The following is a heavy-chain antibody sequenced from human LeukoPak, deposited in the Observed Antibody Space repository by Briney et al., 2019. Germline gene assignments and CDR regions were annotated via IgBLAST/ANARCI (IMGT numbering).Heavy chain of an antibody. D-gene: IGHD1-14*01. V-gene: IGHV3-15*01. J-gene: IGHJ4*02. CDR1: GFTFSNAW. CDR3: TTTGVDYYFDY. Sequence: PGGSLRLSCAASGFTFSNAWMSWVRQAPGKGLEWVGRIKSKTDGGTTNYAAPVKGRFTISRDDSKNTLYLRMNSLKTEDTAVYYCTTTGVDYYFDYWGQGTLVTVSS. CDR2: IKSKTDGGTT.